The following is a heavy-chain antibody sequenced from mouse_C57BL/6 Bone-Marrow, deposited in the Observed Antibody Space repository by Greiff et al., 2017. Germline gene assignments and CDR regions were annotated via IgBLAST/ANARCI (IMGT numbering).Heavy chain of an antibody. CDR3: TRSLIYYGTNY. J-gene: IGHJ2*01. V-gene: IGHV14-2*01. CDR2: IDPEDGET. D-gene: IGHD1-1*01. CDR1: GFNIKDYY. Sequence: VQLQQSGAELVKPGASVKWSCTASGFNIKDYYIHWVKQRTEQGLGWIGRIDPEDGETKYAPKFQDKATITADTSSNTAYLQLSSLTSEDTAVYYCTRSLIYYGTNYWGQGTTLTVSS.